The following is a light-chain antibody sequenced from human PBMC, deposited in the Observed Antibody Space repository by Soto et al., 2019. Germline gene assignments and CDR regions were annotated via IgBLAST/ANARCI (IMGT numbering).Light chain of an antibody. CDR3: SSYAGSDNYV. Sequence: QSVLTQPPSASGSPGQSVTISCTGTSSDVGGYNYVSWYQQHPGKAPKLMIYEVSKRPSGVPDRFSGSKSANTASLTVSGLQAEDEADYYCSSYAGSDNYVIGTGTKVTVL. CDR1: SSDVGGYNY. V-gene: IGLV2-8*01. J-gene: IGLJ1*01. CDR2: EVS.